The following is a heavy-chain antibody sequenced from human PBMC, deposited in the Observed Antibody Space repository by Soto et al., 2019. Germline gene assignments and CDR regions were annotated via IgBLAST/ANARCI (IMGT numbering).Heavy chain of an antibody. D-gene: IGHD1-7*01. V-gene: IGHV3-23*01. J-gene: IGHJ4*02. Sequence: GGSLRLSCATSGFTFNTYGMAWVRQAPGKGLAWVSAILGTGDRVSYVDSVKGRFTISRDNSKNTLYLKMNSLRADDTAIYYCAKYSNTGTSSTYDSWGEGALVTVSS. CDR1: GFTFNTYG. CDR3: AKYSNTGTSSTYDS. CDR2: ILGTGDRV.